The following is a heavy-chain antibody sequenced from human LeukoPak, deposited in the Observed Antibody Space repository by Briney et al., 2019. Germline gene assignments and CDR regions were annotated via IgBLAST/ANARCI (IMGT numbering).Heavy chain of an antibody. Sequence: GSLRLSCAASGFTFSGYEMYWVRQAPGKGLEWVSCISSSGSTIYYADSVKGRFTISRDNAKNSLYLQMNSLRAEDTAVYYCALWKYGNSPLDFWGQGTLVTVSS. CDR1: GFTFSGYE. CDR2: ISSSGSTI. J-gene: IGHJ4*02. D-gene: IGHD6-6*01. V-gene: IGHV3-48*03. CDR3: ALWKYGNSPLDF.